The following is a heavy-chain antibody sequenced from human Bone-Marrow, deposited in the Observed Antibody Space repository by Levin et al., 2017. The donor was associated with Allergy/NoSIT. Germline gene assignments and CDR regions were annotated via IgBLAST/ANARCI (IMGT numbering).Heavy chain of an antibody. J-gene: IGHJ5*02. Sequence: GGSLRLSCAASGFTFSSHSMSWVRQAPGKGLEWVANIKVDGSVQYIVDSVKGRFTISRDNAKNSLYVQMNSLTAENTAAYYCARYSTSWGWLDLWGQGTLVTVSS. V-gene: IGHV3-7*01. D-gene: IGHD6-6*01. CDR3: ARYSTSWGWLDL. CDR2: IKVDGSVQ. CDR1: GFTFSSHS.